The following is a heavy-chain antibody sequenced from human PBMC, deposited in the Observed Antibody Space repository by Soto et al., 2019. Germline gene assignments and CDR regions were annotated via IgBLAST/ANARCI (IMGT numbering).Heavy chain of an antibody. D-gene: IGHD6-19*01. V-gene: IGHV1-18*04. CDR1: GYTFTSYG. CDR3: ARGRRNSSGWYTWPKHDY. CDR2: ISAYNGNT. Sequence: ASVKVSCKASGYTFTSYGISWVRQAPGQGLEWMGWISAYNGNTNYAQKLQGRVTMTTDTSTSTAYMELRSLRSDDTAVYYCARGRRNSSGWYTWPKHDYWGQGTLVTVSS. J-gene: IGHJ4*02.